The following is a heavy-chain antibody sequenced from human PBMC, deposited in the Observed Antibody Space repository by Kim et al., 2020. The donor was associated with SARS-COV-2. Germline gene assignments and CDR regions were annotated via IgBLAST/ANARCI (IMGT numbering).Heavy chain of an antibody. CDR2: GRA. CDR3: ARDRGKQDDY. Sequence: GRADYADSVGGRVTVSRDNAKNTLYLQMDSRRAEDTAVYYCARDRGKQDDYWGQGTQVTVSS. V-gene: IGHV3-74*01. D-gene: IGHD3-10*01. J-gene: IGHJ4*02.